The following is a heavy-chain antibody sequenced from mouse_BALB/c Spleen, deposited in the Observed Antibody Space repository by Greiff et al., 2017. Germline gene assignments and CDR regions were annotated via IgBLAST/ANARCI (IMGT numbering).Heavy chain of an antibody. Sequence: VKLMESGPSLVQPSQSLSITCTVSGFSLTSYGVHWVRQSPGKGLEWLGVIWRGGSTDYNAAFMSRLSITKDNSKSQVFFKMNSLQADDTAIYYCAKMGWHAMDYWGQGTSVTVSS. D-gene: IGHD1-1*02. CDR2: IWRGGST. CDR1: GFSLTSYG. J-gene: IGHJ4*01. CDR3: AKMGWHAMDY. V-gene: IGHV2-5-1*01.